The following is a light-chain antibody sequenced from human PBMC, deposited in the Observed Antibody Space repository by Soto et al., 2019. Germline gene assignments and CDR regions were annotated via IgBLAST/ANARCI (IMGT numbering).Light chain of an antibody. J-gene: IGKJ1*01. CDR3: QQYGSSHPWT. V-gene: IGKV3-20*01. CDR1: QSVSSSY. Sequence: EILLTQSPGTLSLSPGERATLSCRASQSVSSSYLAWYQQKPGQAPRLIIYGASSRANGIPDRFSGSGSGTDSTLTISRLEPEDFAAYYCQQYGSSHPWTFGQGTKVDIK. CDR2: GAS.